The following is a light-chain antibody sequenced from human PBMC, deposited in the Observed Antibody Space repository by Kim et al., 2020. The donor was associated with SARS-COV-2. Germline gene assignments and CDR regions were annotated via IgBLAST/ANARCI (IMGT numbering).Light chain of an antibody. CDR1: SSNIGNNY. J-gene: IGLJ1*01. CDR3: GTWDSSLTAYV. Sequence: QKVTISVSGSSSNIGNNYVSWYQQLPGTAPKLLIYDNYKRPSGIPDRFSGSKSGTSATLAITGLQTGDEADYYCGTWDSSLTAYVFGTGTKVTVL. CDR2: DNY. V-gene: IGLV1-51*01.